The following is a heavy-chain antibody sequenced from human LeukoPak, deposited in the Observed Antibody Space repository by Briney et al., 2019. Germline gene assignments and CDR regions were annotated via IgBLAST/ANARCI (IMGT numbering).Heavy chain of an antibody. J-gene: IGHJ5*02. CDR1: GGSFSGYH. CDR2: INHSGST. Sequence: RTSETLSLTCAVYGGSFSGYHWSWIRQPPGKGLEWIGEINHSGSTNYNPSLKSRVTISVDTSKNQFSLKLSSVTAADTAVYYCARGSMVLWFGELARINWFDPWGQGTLVTVSS. V-gene: IGHV4-34*01. D-gene: IGHD3-10*01. CDR3: ARGSMVLWFGELARINWFDP.